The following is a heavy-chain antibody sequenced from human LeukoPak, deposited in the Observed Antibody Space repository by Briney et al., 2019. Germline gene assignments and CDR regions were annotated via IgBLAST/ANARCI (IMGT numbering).Heavy chain of an antibody. CDR3: AKDTGLEYDAFDI. CDR2: IWYDGSNK. V-gene: IGHV3-33*06. CDR1: GFTFSSYG. J-gene: IGHJ3*02. Sequence: PGGSLRLSCAASGFTFSSYGMHWVRQAPGKGLEWVAVIWYDGSNKYYADSVKGRFTISRDNSKNTLYLQMNSLRAEDTAVYYCAKDTGLEYDAFDIWGQGTMVTVSS. D-gene: IGHD3-3*01.